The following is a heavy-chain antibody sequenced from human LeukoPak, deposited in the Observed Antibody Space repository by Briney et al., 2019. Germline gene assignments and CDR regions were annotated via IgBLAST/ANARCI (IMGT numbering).Heavy chain of an antibody. CDR2: IYPRDGST. CDR1: GYSFTSNY. CDR3: ARVSGNFNEYFQF. J-gene: IGHJ1*01. V-gene: IGHV1-46*01. D-gene: IGHD2/OR15-2a*01. Sequence: GASVKVSCKASGYSFTSNYIHWVRQAPGQGLEWMGMIYPRDGSTSYAQKFQGRVTMTRDTSTSTVHMELSSLRPEDTAVYYCARVSGNFNEYFQFWGQGTLVTVSS.